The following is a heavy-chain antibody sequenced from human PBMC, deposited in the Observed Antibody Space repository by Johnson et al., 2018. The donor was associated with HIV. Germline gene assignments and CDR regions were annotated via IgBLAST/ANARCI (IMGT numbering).Heavy chain of an antibody. CDR3: TKHIHYDILTGYYEGDAFDI. CDR2: IWHDGNDK. D-gene: IGHD3-9*01. V-gene: IGHV3-33*06. J-gene: IGHJ3*02. Sequence: QVQLVESGGGVVQPGMSLRLSCSASGFTFSAYGMHWVRQAPGKGLEWVALIWHDGNDKYYADSVTGRFTISRDNSEATLYLQMDSLRAEDTAVYYCTKHIHYDILTGYYEGDAFDIWGQGTMVTVSS. CDR1: GFTFSAYG.